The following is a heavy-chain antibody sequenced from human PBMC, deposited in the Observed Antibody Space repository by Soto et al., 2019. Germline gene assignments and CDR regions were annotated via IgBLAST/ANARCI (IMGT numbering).Heavy chain of an antibody. Sequence: QVQLVQSGAEVKKPGSSVKVSCKASGGTFSSYAISWVRQAPGQGLEWMGGIIPIFGTANYAQKFQGRVTITADESKNTAYMELSSLRSEDTAVDYCARGGDYGDYGYYYDGMDVLGQGTTVTVSS. V-gene: IGHV1-69*01. CDR2: IIPIFGTA. J-gene: IGHJ6*01. D-gene: IGHD4-17*01. CDR1: GGTFSSYA. CDR3: ARGGDYGDYGYYYDGMDV.